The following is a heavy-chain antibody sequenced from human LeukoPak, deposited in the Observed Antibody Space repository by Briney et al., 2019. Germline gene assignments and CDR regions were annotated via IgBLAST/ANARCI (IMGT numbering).Heavy chain of an antibody. V-gene: IGHV3-30*04. CDR2: ISYDGSNE. J-gene: IGHJ4*02. CDR1: GFTFSSYV. D-gene: IGHD3-22*01. Sequence: GGSLRLSCAASGFTFSSYVMHWVRQAPGKGLEWVAIISYDGSNEYYADSVKGRFTISRDNSKNTLYLQMNSLRAEDTAVYYCAKDRPKYYYDSSGYYYDYWGQGTLVTVSS. CDR3: AKDRPKYYYDSSGYYYDY.